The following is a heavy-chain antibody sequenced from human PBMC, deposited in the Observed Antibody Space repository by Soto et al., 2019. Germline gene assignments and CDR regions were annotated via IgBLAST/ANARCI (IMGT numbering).Heavy chain of an antibody. D-gene: IGHD3-22*01. V-gene: IGHV4-30-4*01. CDR3: ARKPKQNYDSSPWNGGFDS. Sequence: QVHLQESGPGLVKPSQTLSLSCTVSGDSISSPHYYWTWIRQPPGKGLEWVGYIYYTGNNFYNPALKSRVAMSVDPSTNQFSLKLASVTDADTAVYFCARKPKQNYDSSPWNGGFDSWGPGTLVTVSS. J-gene: IGHJ4*02. CDR1: GDSISSPHYY. CDR2: IYYTGNN.